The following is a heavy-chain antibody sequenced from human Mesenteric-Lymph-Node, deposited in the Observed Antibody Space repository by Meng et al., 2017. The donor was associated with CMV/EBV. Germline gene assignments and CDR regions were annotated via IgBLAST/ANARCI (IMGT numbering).Heavy chain of an antibody. V-gene: IGHV5-51*01. CDR2: IYPGDSET. CDR3: ARHSGITGTTAWFDP. J-gene: IGHJ5*02. CDR1: GYSFTTYW. Sequence: GESLKISCQGSGYSFTTYWIGWVRQMPGKGLEWMGIIYPGDSETRYSPSFQGQVTISADKSISTAYLHWSSLKASDTAMYYCARHSGITGTTAWFDPWGQGTLVTVSS. D-gene: IGHD1-7*01.